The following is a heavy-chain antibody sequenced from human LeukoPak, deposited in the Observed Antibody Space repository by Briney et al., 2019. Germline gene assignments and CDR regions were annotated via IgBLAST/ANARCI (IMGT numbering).Heavy chain of an antibody. D-gene: IGHD3-10*01. V-gene: IGHV3-53*01. J-gene: IGHJ4*02. CDR2: IYSGGST. CDR3: ARERGYYGSGSRAFDY. Sequence: GGSLRLSCAASGFTVSSNYMSWVRQAPGKGLEWVSVIYSGGSTYYADSVKGRFTISRDNSKNTLYLQMNSLRAEDTAVYYCARERGYYGSGSRAFDYWGQGTLVTVSS. CDR1: GFTVSSNY.